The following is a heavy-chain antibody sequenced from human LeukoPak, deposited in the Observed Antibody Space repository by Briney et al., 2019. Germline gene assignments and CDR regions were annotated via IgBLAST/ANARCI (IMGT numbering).Heavy chain of an antibody. CDR2: INSNSGGT. D-gene: IGHD6-6*01. J-gene: IGHJ4*02. CDR3: ARTSIAARRADFDY. CDR1: GYTFTDYY. Sequence: ASVKVSCKTSGYTFTDYYIHWLRQAPGQGLEWMGWINSNSGGTSYAQKFQGRVTLTRDTPTRTAYMELNRLTSDDTAVYYCARTSIAARRADFDYWGQGTVVTVSS. V-gene: IGHV1-2*02.